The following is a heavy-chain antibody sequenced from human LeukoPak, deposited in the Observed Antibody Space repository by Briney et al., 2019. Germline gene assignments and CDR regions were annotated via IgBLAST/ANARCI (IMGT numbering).Heavy chain of an antibody. CDR3: ARDGVGYSGSYPLGFDY. Sequence: GASVTVSCTASGYTFTSYGISWVRQAPGQGLEWMGWISAYNGNTNYAQKLQGRVTMTTDTSTSTAYMELRSLRSDDTAVYYCARDGVGYSGSYPLGFDYWGQGTLVTVSS. CDR1: GYTFTSYG. J-gene: IGHJ4*02. D-gene: IGHD1-26*01. V-gene: IGHV1-18*01. CDR2: ISAYNGNT.